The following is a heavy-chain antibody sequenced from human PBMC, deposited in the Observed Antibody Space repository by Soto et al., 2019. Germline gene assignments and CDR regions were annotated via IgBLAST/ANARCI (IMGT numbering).Heavy chain of an antibody. CDR2: IYYSGST. Sequence: QLQLQESGPGLVKPSETLSLTCTVSGGSISSSSYYWGWIRQPPGKGLEWIGNIYYSGSTYYNPSLKSRVNISVDTSNNPLSLTLSSVTAADTAVYSCARLPAGYGGGGSCSNHWFDPWVQGTLVSVSS. D-gene: IGHD2-15*01. CDR3: ARLPAGYGGGGSCSNHWFDP. J-gene: IGHJ5*02. V-gene: IGHV4-39*01. CDR1: GGSISSSSYY.